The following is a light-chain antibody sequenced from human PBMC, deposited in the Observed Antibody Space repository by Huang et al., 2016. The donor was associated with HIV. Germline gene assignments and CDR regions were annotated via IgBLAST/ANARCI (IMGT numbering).Light chain of an antibody. CDR3: QQYGSSPLT. J-gene: IGKJ4*01. Sequence: EIVLTQSPATLSLSPGERATLSCGASQSLSSSYLAWYQQKPGLAPRLLIYDASNRATGIPDRFSGSGSGTDFTLTISGLEPEDFAVYYCQQYGSSPLTFGGGTKVEIK. CDR1: QSLSSSY. V-gene: IGKV3D-20*01. CDR2: DAS.